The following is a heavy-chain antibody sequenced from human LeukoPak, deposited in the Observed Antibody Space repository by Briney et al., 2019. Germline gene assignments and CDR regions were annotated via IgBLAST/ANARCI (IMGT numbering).Heavy chain of an antibody. CDR1: GGSISSDY. J-gene: IGHJ6*02. D-gene: IGHD2-2*01. CDR3: ARGGPNCSSTSCPYYYYGMDV. CDR2: INYNGAT. V-gene: IGHV4-59*08. Sequence: PSETLSLTCTVSGGSISSDYWNWIRQPPGMGLEWIAYINYNGATNYNPSLKSRVTISVDTSKNQFSLKLSSVTAADTAVYYCARGGPNCSSTSCPYYYYGMDVWGQGTTVTVSS.